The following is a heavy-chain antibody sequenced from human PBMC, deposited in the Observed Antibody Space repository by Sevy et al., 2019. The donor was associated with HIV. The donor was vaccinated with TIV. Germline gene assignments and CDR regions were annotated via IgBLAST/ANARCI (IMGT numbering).Heavy chain of an antibody. D-gene: IGHD2-15*01. CDR2: IYPGDSDT. V-gene: IGHV5-51*01. CDR3: ARFGSYRLSYYGMDV. Sequence: GESLKISCKGAGYSFTNYWIGWVRQMPGKGLGWMGIIYPGDSDTRYSPSFQGQVTISADKSISTAYLQWSSLRASDTAMYYCARFGSYRLSYYGMDVWGQGTTVTVSS. J-gene: IGHJ6*02. CDR1: GYSFTNYW.